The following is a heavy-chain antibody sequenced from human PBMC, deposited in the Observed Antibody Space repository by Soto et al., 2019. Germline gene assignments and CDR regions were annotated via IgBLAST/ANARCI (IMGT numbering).Heavy chain of an antibody. D-gene: IGHD3-3*01. J-gene: IGHJ5*02. CDR2: INYSGST. V-gene: IGHV4-34*01. CDR1: GGSFSGYY. Sequence: SETLSLTCAVYGGSFSGYYWSWIRQPPGKGLEWIGEINYSGSTNYNPSLKSRVTISVDTSKNQFSLKLSSVTAADTAVYYCARDVVDFWSGYYTGGHWFDPWGQGTLVTVSS. CDR3: ARDVVDFWSGYYTGGHWFDP.